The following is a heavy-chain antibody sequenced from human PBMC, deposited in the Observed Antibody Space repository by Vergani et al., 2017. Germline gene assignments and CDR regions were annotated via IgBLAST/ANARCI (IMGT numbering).Heavy chain of an antibody. V-gene: IGHV3-23*04. J-gene: IGHJ4*02. D-gene: IGHD1-26*01. Sequence: EVQLVESGGGLVQPGGSLRLSCAASGFTFSSYAMSWVRQAPGKGLEWVSTISGSGGGTYYADSVKGRFTISRDNSKNTLYLQMNSLRAEDTAVYYCAKVVGATPLEDYFDYWGQGTLVTVSS. CDR1: GFTFSSYA. CDR2: ISGSGGGT. CDR3: AKVVGATPLEDYFDY.